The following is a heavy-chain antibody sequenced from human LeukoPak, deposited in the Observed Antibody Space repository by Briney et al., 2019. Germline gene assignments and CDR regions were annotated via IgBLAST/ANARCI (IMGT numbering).Heavy chain of an antibody. CDR2: IYYSGST. CDR1: GGSISSYY. V-gene: IGHV4-59*01. CDR3: ARSSKDDYGDYGLDY. D-gene: IGHD4-17*01. J-gene: IGHJ4*02. Sequence: SETLSLTCTVSGGSISSYYWKWIRQSPGKGLEWSGYIYYSGSTNYNPSLKSRVTISVDTSKNQFSLKLSSVTAADTAVYYCARSSKDDYGDYGLDYWGQGTLVTVSS.